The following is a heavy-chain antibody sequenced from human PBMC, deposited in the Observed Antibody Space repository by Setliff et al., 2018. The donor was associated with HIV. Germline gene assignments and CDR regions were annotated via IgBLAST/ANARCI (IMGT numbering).Heavy chain of an antibody. J-gene: IGHJ4*02. Sequence: SSETLSLTCAVSGGSISSSSYYWGWIRQPPGKGLEWIGSIYYSGSTFQNPSLKSRVTISLDKSKNQFSLKLNSVTAADTAVHYCASGFYYDSSGYWPFDYWGQGTLVTVSS. CDR1: GGSISSSSYY. CDR3: ASGFYYDSSGYWPFDY. V-gene: IGHV4-39*01. D-gene: IGHD3-22*01. CDR2: IYYSGST.